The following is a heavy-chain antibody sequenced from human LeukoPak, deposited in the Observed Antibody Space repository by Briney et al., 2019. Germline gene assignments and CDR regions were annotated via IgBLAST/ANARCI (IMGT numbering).Heavy chain of an antibody. J-gene: IGHJ3*02. CDR3: IKDLRLDLHLDTFHM. D-gene: IGHD1-7*01. V-gene: IGHV3-9*01. Sequence: GGSLRLSCAGSGFTFDDYAMHWVRQPPGKGLEWVSSISWDSGSSVYAASVKGRFTISRDNAKNSLHLQMNSLTPEDTALYYCIKDLRLDLHLDTFHMWGQGTLVTVSS. CDR1: GFTFDDYA. CDR2: ISWDSGSS.